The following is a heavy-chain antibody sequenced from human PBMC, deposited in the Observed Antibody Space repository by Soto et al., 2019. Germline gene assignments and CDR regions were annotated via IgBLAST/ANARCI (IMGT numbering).Heavy chain of an antibody. CDR2: INSDGSST. D-gene: IGHD2-15*01. CDR3: ARVLEKCSGGSCSPYYYGMDV. J-gene: IGHJ6*02. V-gene: IGHV3-74*01. CDR1: GFTFSSYW. Sequence: GGSLRLSCAASGFTFSSYWMHWVRQAPGKGLVWVSRINSDGSSTSYADSVKGRFTISRDNAKNTLYLQMNSLRAEDTAVYYCARVLEKCSGGSCSPYYYGMDVWGQGTTVTVSS.